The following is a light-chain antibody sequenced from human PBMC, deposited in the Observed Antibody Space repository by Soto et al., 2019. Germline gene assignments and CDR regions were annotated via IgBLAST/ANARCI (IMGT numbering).Light chain of an antibody. Sequence: QSVLTQPASVSGSPGQSVTISCTGTGSDVGGYDYVSWYQQYPGKAPKFVIYEVNNRPSGVSSRFSGSKSGNTASLTISGLQAEDEADYYCFSFTSSSTWVFGGGTTLTVL. V-gene: IGLV2-14*01. J-gene: IGLJ3*02. CDR1: GSDVGGYDY. CDR3: FSFTSSSTWV. CDR2: EVN.